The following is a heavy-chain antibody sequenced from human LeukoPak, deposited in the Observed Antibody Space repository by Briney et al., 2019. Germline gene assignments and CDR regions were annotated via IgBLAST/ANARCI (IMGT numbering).Heavy chain of an antibody. J-gene: IGHJ5*02. D-gene: IGHD3-3*01. CDR1: GGSISSSNW. Sequence: SETLSLTCAVSGGSISSSNWWSWVRQPPGKGLEWIGEIYHSGSTNYNPSLKSRVTISVDTSKNQFSLKLSSVTAADTAVYYCARRSYDFWSGSSEFDPWGQGTLVTVSS. V-gene: IGHV4-4*02. CDR3: ARRSYDFWSGSSEFDP. CDR2: IYHSGST.